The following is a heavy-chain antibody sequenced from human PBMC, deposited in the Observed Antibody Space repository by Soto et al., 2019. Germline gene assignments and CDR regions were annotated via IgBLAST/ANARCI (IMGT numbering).Heavy chain of an antibody. Sequence: SETPSLTCTVSGGSISSGGYYWSWIRQHPGKGLEWIGYIYYSGSTYYNPSLKSRVTISVDTSKNQFSLKLSSVTAADTAVYYCARVEVVVPAAVDYWGQGTLVTVSS. J-gene: IGHJ4*02. CDR1: GGSISSGGYY. D-gene: IGHD2-2*01. CDR3: ARVEVVVPAAVDY. CDR2: IYYSGST. V-gene: IGHV4-31*03.